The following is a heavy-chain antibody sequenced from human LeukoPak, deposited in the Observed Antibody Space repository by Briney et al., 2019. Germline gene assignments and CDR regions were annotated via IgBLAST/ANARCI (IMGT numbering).Heavy chain of an antibody. CDR2: INPNSGGT. Sequence: ASVKVSCKASGYTFTGYYMHWVRQAPGQGLEWMGWINPNSGGTNYAQKFQGRVTMTRDTSTSTEYMELSSLRSEDTAVYYCARDNSVEDTAWWFDPWGQGTLVTVSS. CDR3: ARDNSVEDTAWWFDP. V-gene: IGHV1-2*02. D-gene: IGHD4-23*01. CDR1: GYTFTGYY. J-gene: IGHJ5*02.